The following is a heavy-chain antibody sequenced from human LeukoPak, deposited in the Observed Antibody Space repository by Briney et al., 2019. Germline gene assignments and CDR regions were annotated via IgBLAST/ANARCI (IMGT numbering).Heavy chain of an antibody. CDR3: AKAGMVATLYYGMDV. CDR2: ISGDGGST. V-gene: IGHV3-43*02. CDR1: GFTFDDYA. J-gene: IGHJ6*02. D-gene: IGHD1-26*01. Sequence: PGGSLRLSCAASGFTFDDYAMRWVRQAPGKGLEWVSLISGDGGSTYYADSVKGRFTISRDNSKNSLYLQMNGLRTEDTALYYCAKAGMVATLYYGMDVWGQGTTVTVSS.